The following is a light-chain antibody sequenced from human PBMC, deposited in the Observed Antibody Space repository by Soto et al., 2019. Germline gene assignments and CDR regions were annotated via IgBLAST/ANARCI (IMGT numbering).Light chain of an antibody. CDR2: AAF. CDR3: QQYDTHPLT. V-gene: IGKV1D-16*01. Sequence: TQMTQSPSALSASVGDRVTMTCRASQGINNWLAWYQQKPGEAPKSLISAAFNLQSGVPSRFSGSGSGTDFTLTISDLQPEDFATYYCQQYDTHPLTFGGGTKVEIK. CDR1: QGINNW. J-gene: IGKJ4*01.